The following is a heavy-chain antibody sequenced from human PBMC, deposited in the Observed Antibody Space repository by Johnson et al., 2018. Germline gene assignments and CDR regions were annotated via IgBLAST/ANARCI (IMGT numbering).Heavy chain of an antibody. CDR3: VKDLRLGDHYGWFDA. J-gene: IGHJ5*02. V-gene: IGHV3-30*18. Sequence: QVQLVQSGGGVVQPGESLRLSCVASGFTFSGYPMHWVRQTPGKGLEWVAVISYDGSNTKYADSVKGRFTISRDNSKNTLHLQMNSLRAEDTAINYCVKDLRLGDHYGWFDAWGQGSLVTVSS. D-gene: IGHD2-21*02. CDR1: GFTFSGYP. CDR2: ISYDGSNT.